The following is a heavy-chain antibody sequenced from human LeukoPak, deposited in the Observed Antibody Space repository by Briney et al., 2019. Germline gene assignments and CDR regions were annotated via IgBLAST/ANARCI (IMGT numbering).Heavy chain of an antibody. Sequence: GGPLRLSCAASGFTFSSYSMNWVGQAQGRGLGWVSSISSSSSYIYYADSVKGRFTISRDNAKNSLYLQMNSLRAEDTAVYYCAIAERRSPIDYWGQGTLVTVSS. J-gene: IGHJ4*02. CDR2: ISSSSSYI. V-gene: IGHV3-21*01. CDR3: AIAERRSPIDY. D-gene: IGHD1-1*01. CDR1: GFTFSSYS.